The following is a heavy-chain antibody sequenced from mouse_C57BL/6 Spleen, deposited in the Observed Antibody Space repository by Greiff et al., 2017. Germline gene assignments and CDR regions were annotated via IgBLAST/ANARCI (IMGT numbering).Heavy chain of an antibody. Sequence: EVQGVESGAELVRPGASVKLSCTASGFNIKDDYMHWVKQRPEQGLEWIGWIDPENGDTEYASKFQGKATITADTSSNTAYLQLSSLTSEDTAVYYCIPNWDVGYWGQGTTLTVSS. V-gene: IGHV14-4*01. CDR2: IDPENGDT. J-gene: IGHJ2*01. CDR3: IPNWDVGY. CDR1: GFNIKDDY. D-gene: IGHD4-1*01.